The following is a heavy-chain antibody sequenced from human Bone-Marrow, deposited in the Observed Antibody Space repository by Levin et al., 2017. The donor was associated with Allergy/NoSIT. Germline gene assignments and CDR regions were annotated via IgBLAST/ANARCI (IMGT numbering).Heavy chain of an antibody. V-gene: IGHV3-48*02. CDR1: GFTFSGYS. CDR2: INPNSNTV. CDR3: ARVALLMTEDAMDV. J-gene: IGHJ6*02. Sequence: GGSLRLSCGASGFTFSGYSMNWVRQAPGKGLEWVSFINPNSNTVYYADSVRGRFTISRDNAKNSVYLQMKSLRDEDTAVYYCARVALLMTEDAMDVWGQGTTVTVSS.